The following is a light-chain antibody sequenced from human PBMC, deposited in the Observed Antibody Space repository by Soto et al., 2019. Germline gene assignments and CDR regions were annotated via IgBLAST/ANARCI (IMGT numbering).Light chain of an antibody. V-gene: IGKV1-39*01. CDR3: QQSYSTPPT. CDR2: AAS. J-gene: IGKJ1*01. Sequence: DIQMTQSPSSLSASVGDRVTITCRASQSISNYLNLYQQTPRKAPKLLIYAASSLQSGVPSRFSGSGSGTEFTLTISSLQPEDFATYYCQQSYSTPPTFGQGTKVEIK. CDR1: QSISNY.